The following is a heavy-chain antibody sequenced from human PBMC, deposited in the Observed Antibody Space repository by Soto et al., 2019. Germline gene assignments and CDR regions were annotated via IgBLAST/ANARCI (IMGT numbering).Heavy chain of an antibody. CDR3: ARHQSHSSSYVDP. V-gene: IGHV4-39*01. CDR2: IFYSGST. D-gene: IGHD6-13*01. CDR1: GGSISSSSYY. J-gene: IGHJ5*02. Sequence: SETLSLTCPFSGGSISSSSYYWGWIRKPPGKGLEWIGSIFYSGSTYYNPSLKRRVTISVDTSKNQFSLKLSSVTAADTAVYYCARHQSHSSSYVDPWGQGTLVTVSS.